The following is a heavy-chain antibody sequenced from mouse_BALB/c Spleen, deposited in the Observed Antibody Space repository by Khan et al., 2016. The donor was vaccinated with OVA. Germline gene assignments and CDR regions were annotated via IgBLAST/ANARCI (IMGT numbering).Heavy chain of an antibody. V-gene: IGHV2-2*02. Sequence: VQLQESGPGLVQPSQSLSITCTVSGFSLTTYGVHWVRQSPGKGLEWLGVIWSGGSTDYNAAFISRLSISKDNSKSQVFFKMNSLQANDTAIDYCARNYYYDEGLAYWGQGTLVTVSA. CDR1: GFSLTTYG. J-gene: IGHJ3*01. D-gene: IGHD2-4*01. CDR3: ARNYYYDEGLAY. CDR2: IWSGGST.